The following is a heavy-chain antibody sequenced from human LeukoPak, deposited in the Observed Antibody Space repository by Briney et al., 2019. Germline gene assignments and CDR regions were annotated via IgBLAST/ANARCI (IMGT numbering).Heavy chain of an antibody. D-gene: IGHD5/OR15-5a*01. CDR3: ARGGDIASSVGSHFDY. Sequence: PSETLSLTCNVSGASISSGDYYWSWIRQPPGKGLEWIGYISKSGGTYYNPSVSCRLTISRDTSKNQFSVRLSSVTAADTAVYYCARGGDIASSVGSHFDYWGQGSLVTVSS. CDR1: GASISSGDYY. J-gene: IGHJ4*02. CDR2: ISKSGGT. V-gene: IGHV4-30-4*01.